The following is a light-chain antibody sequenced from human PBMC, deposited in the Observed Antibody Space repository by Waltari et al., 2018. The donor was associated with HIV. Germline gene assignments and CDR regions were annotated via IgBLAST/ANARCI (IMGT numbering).Light chain of an antibody. CDR1: RTVLYNRNY. CDR3: QQYYTLRST. V-gene: IGKV4-1*01. Sequence: DIVMTQSPDSLAVSLGARATVTCTSSRTVLYNRNYLAWYQQKPGQAPKVLIYWASTRAFGVPDRFSGSGSGTDFSLTISRVQADDVAIYYCQQYYTLRSTFGGGNKIEI. J-gene: IGKJ4*01. CDR2: WAS.